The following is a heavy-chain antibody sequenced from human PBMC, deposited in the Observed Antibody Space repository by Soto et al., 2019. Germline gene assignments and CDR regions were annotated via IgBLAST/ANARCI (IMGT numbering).Heavy chain of an antibody. Sequence: GGSLRLSCAASGFSFSDHYMDWVRQAPGKGLEWVGRSRNKANSYSTEYAASVKGRFTISRDDSNNSLHLQMNSLHTEDTAVYYCARAFYDRRSYWFDPWGQGILVTVSS. J-gene: IGHJ5*02. CDR2: SRNKANSYST. V-gene: IGHV3-72*01. D-gene: IGHD3-22*01. CDR1: GFSFSDHY. CDR3: ARAFYDRRSYWFDP.